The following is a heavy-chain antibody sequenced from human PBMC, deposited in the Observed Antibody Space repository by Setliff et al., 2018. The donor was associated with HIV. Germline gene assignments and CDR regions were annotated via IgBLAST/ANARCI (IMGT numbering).Heavy chain of an antibody. J-gene: IGHJ4*02. Sequence: SETLSLTCSVSGGSVIKDNFYWGWIRQAPAKGLEWIGTLYDTGRTYYNPPLKSRVSIFVDTTNNEFSLNLRSVTAADTAVYFCARGGSSSLDYWGQGTLVTVSS. CDR3: ARGGSSSLDY. CDR2: LYDTGRT. V-gene: IGHV4-39*01. D-gene: IGHD6-6*01. CDR1: GGSVIKDNFY.